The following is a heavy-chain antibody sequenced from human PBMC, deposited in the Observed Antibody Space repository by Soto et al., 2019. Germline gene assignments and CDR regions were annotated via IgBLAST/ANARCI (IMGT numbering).Heavy chain of an antibody. Sequence: SETLSLTCTVSGGSISSYYWSWIRQPPGKGLEWIGYIYYSGSTNYNPSLKSRVTISVDTSKNQFSLKLSSVTAADTAVYYCARARFSGSGKYGMDVWGQGTTVTGSS. V-gene: IGHV4-59*01. CDR2: IYYSGST. CDR1: GGSISSYY. D-gene: IGHD3-10*01. J-gene: IGHJ6*02. CDR3: ARARFSGSGKYGMDV.